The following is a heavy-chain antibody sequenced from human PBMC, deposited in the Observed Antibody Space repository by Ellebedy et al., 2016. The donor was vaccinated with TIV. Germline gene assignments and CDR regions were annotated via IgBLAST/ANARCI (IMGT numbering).Heavy chain of an antibody. CDR2: VYSTGYP. J-gene: IGHJ4*02. Sequence: MPSETLSLTCSVSDGSISRYYWSWVRQPPGKGLEWIGYVYSTGYPTYNPSLESRVTISVDASKSQFSLRLSSVTAADTAVYHCARGSDSSGFYDSPFEYWGQGMLVTVSS. D-gene: IGHD3-22*01. V-gene: IGHV4-59*01. CDR1: DGSISRYY. CDR3: ARGSDSSGFYDSPFEY.